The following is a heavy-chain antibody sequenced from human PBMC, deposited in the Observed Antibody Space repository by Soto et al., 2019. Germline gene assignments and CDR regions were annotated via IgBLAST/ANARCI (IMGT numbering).Heavy chain of an antibody. J-gene: IGHJ3*02. Sequence: SVKVSCKASGGTFSSYAISWVRQAPGQGLEWMGGIIPIFGTANYAQKFQGRVTMTTDTSTSTAYMELRSLRSDDTAVYYCARGGYDSAAAAFDSWGQGTMVTVSS. CDR3: ARGGYDSAAAAFDS. D-gene: IGHD6-25*01. CDR2: IIPIFGTA. CDR1: GGTFSSYA. V-gene: IGHV1-69*05.